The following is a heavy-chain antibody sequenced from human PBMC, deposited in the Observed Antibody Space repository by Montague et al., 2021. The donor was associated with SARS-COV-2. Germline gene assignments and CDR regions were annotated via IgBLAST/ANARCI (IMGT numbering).Heavy chain of an antibody. J-gene: IGHJ5*02. CDR1: GYTLTELS. D-gene: IGHD3-10*01. CDR2: FDPEDGET. CDR3: ATWYPRTGSLWSGELINWFDP. Sequence: SVKVSCKVSGYTLTELSMHWVRQAPVKGLEWMGGFDPEDGETIYXQKFQGRVTMTEDTSTDTAYMELSSLRSEDTAVYYCATWYPRTGSLWSGELINWFDPWGQGTLVTVSS. V-gene: IGHV1-24*01.